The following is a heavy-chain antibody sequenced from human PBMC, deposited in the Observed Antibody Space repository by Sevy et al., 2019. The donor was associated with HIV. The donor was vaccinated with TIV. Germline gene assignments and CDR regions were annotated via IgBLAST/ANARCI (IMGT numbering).Heavy chain of an antibody. V-gene: IGHV3-21*06. J-gene: IGHJ4*02. CDR2: INYIDRYI. CDR3: ARLQSCGGSCYTFDS. CDR1: GFTFSSYE. D-gene: IGHD2-15*01. Sequence: GGSLRLSCAASGFTFSSYEMSWVRQAPGKGLEWVSSINYIDRYIKYADSVRGRFTISRDNPKNSVSLRMNSLRDDDTAMYYCARLQSCGGSCYTFDSWGQGTLVTVSS.